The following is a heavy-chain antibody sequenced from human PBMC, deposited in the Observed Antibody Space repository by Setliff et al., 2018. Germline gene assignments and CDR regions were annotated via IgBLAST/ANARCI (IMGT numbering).Heavy chain of an antibody. CDR2: ISWDGGST. J-gene: IGHJ6*02. CDR3: AKDMGAPSNGMDV. V-gene: IGHV3-43*01. CDR1: GFTFDDYT. Sequence: GESLKISCAASGFTFDDYTMHWVRQAPGKGLEWVSLISWDGGSTYYADSVKGRFTISRDNSKNSLYLQMNSLRTEDTALYYCAKDMGAPSNGMDVWGQGTTVTV. D-gene: IGHD1-26*01.